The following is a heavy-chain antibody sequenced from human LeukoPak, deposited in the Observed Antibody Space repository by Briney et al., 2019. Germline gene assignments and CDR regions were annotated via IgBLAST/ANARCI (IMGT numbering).Heavy chain of an antibody. V-gene: IGHV1-58*02. CDR3: AADRYDSSGYYHFDC. J-gene: IGHJ4*02. CDR1: GFTFTSSA. D-gene: IGHD3-22*01. Sequence: ASVKVSCKASGFTFTSSAMQWVRQARGQRLEWIGWIVVGSGNTNYAQRFQERVTITRDMSTSTAYMELSSLRSEDTAVYYCAADRYDSSGYYHFDCWGQGTLVTVSS. CDR2: IVVGSGNT.